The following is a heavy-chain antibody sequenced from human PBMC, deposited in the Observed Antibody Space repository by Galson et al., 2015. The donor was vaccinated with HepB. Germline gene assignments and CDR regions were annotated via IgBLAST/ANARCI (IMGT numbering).Heavy chain of an antibody. D-gene: IGHD4-23*01. Sequence: SLRLSCAASGFTVSSNYMSWVRQAPGKGLEWVSVIYSGGSTYYADSVKGRFTISRDNSKNTLYLQMNSLRAEDTAVYYCARSSLWATVGDYWGQGTLVTVSS. J-gene: IGHJ4*02. CDR1: GFTVSSNY. CDR3: ARSSLWATVGDY. V-gene: IGHV3-66*01. CDR2: IYSGGST.